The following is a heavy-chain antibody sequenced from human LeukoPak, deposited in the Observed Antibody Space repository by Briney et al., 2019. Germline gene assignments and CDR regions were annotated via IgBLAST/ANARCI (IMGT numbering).Heavy chain of an antibody. D-gene: IGHD5-24*01. V-gene: IGHV4-38-2*02. J-gene: IGHJ5*02. CDR2: IYNSGST. CDR1: GYSISSGYF. CDR3: ARDRRDGYNFP. Sequence: SETLSLTCTVSGYSISSGYFWGWIRQPPGKGLEWIGTIYNSGSTYYNASLESRVTISVDTSKNQFSLKLSSVTAADTAVYFCARDRRDGYNFPWGQGTLVTVSS.